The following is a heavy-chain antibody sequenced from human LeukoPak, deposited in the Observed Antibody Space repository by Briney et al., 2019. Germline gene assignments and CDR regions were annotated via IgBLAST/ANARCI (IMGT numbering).Heavy chain of an antibody. V-gene: IGHV4-30-2*01. Sequence: SETLSLTCAVSGGSISSGGYSWSWIRQPPGKGLEWIGYIYHSGSTYYNPSLKSRVTISVDRSKNQFSLKLSSVTAADTAVYYCARVNNGYGDYGDYFDYWGQGTLVTVSP. CDR1: GGSISSGGYS. CDR2: IYHSGST. J-gene: IGHJ4*02. D-gene: IGHD4-17*01. CDR3: ARVNNGYGDYGDYFDY.